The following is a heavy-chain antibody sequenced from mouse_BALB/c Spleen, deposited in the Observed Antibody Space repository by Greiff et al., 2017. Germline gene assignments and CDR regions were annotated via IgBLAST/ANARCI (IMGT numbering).Heavy chain of an antibody. V-gene: IGHV14-4*02. CDR3: DAPYYGSSYEGFAY. CDR2: IDPENGDT. Sequence: VQLQQSGAELVRPGASVKLSCTASGFNITDYYMHWVKQRPEQGLEWIGWIDPENGDTEYAPKFQGKATMTADTSSNTAYLQLSSLTSEDTAVYYCDAPYYGSSYEGFAYWGQGTLVTVSA. J-gene: IGHJ3*01. D-gene: IGHD1-1*01. CDR1: GFNITDYY.